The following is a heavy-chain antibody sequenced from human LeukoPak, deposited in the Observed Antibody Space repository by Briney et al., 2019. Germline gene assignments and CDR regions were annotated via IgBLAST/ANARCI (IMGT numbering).Heavy chain of an antibody. J-gene: IGHJ6*02. CDR2: ISPPSGNT. Sequence: GASVRVSCKASGYTFTAHYIHWVRQAPGQGLEWMGWISPPSGNTEFIQKIQGSVTMTRDTSIRTVYMELTRLRSDDTAVYSCARESGGLRAVIIPAHLDVWGQGTAVTVSS. V-gene: IGHV1-2*02. CDR1: GYTFTAHY. D-gene: IGHD3-10*01. CDR3: ARESGGLRAVIIPAHLDV.